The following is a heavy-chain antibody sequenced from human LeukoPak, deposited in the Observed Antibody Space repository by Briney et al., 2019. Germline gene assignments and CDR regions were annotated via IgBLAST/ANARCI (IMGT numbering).Heavy chain of an antibody. CDR3: ARLPAYCSTTSCSFDS. CDR2: MYYSGST. D-gene: IGHD2-2*01. J-gene: IGHJ4*02. V-gene: IGHV4-39*01. CDR1: GGSISSSSYY. Sequence: SETLSLTCTVSGGSISSSSYYWGWIRQPPGKGLEWIGNMYYSGSTYYNPSLKSRVTISVDTSKNQFSLKLTSVTAADTAVYYCARLPAYCSTTSCSFDSWGQRTLHAVSS.